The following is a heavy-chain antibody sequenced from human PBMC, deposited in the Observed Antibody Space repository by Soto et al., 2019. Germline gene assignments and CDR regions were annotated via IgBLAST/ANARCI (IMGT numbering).Heavy chain of an antibody. V-gene: IGHV4-30-4*01. J-gene: IGHJ6*02. CDR1: GGSISSGDYY. D-gene: IGHD1-26*01. CDR2: IYYSGST. CDR3: ARVSGSYYYGMDV. Sequence: PSETLSLTCTVSGGSISSGDYYWSWIRQPPRKGLEWIGYIYYSGSTYYNPSLKSRVTISVDTSRSQFSLRLTSVTAADTAVYYCARVSGSYYYGMDVWGQGTTVIGSS.